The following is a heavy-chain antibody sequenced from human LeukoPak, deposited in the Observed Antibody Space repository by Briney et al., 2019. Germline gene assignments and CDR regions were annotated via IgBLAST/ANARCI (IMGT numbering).Heavy chain of an antibody. CDR1: GGTFSSYA. D-gene: IGHD6-19*01. CDR2: IIPILGIA. CDR3: ARASKSGIAVFYYFDY. J-gene: IGHJ4*02. Sequence: SVKVSCKASGGTFSSYAISWVRQAPGQGLEWMGRIIPILGIANYAQKFQGRVTITADKSTSTAYMELSSLRSEDTAVYYCARASKSGIAVFYYFDYWGQGTLVTVSS. V-gene: IGHV1-69*04.